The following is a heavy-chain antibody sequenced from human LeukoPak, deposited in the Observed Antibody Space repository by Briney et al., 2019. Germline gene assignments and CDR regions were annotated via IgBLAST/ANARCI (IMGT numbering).Heavy chain of an antibody. CDR1: GFTFSDYG. CDR3: ATSSSWYGGGLGY. Sequence: PGGSLRLSCAASGFTFSDYGIHWVRQAPGKGLEWVTYIQYDGGNKYYADSVRGRFTISRDNSKNTLYLQMNSLRAEDTAVYYCATSSSWYGGGLGYWGQGTLVTVSS. V-gene: IGHV3-30*02. D-gene: IGHD6-13*01. CDR2: IQYDGGNK. J-gene: IGHJ4*02.